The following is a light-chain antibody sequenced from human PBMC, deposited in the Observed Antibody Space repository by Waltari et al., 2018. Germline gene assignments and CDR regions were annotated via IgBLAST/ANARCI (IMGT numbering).Light chain of an antibody. CDR1: QNPSSY. J-gene: IGKJ4*01. CDR2: DAS. CDR3: QQRSNWPLT. Sequence: EIVLTQSPATLSLSPGQRATLSCRASQNPSSYFAWYQQKPGQPPRLLIYDASNRAAGIPARFSGTGSGTDFTLTISSLEPEDFVVYYCQQRSNWPLTFGGGTKVEI. V-gene: IGKV3-11*01.